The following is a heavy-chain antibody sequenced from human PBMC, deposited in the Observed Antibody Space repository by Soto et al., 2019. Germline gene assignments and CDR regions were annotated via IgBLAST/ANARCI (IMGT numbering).Heavy chain of an antibody. D-gene: IGHD4-17*01. Sequence: QVQLVESGGGVVQPGRSLMLSCAASGFAFSRHGMHCFRQAPGKGLEWVAAIVRDGSEDYYADSVEGRFTTSRDNSKQTLYLEMHNLRPEDTAGYYCARDDDYEDDGLDSWGQGTLVSVSS. CDR1: GFAFSRHG. J-gene: IGHJ4*02. CDR3: ARDDDYEDDGLDS. V-gene: IGHV3-33*01. CDR2: IVRDGSED.